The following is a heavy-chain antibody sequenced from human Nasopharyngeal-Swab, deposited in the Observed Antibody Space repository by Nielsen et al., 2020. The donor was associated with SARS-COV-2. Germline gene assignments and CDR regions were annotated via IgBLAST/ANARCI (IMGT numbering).Heavy chain of an antibody. Sequence: GGSLRLSCASSGFIFNTYAMTWVRQAPGKGLQWVSAINGFCVSTYYADSVKGRFTISRDNSKNTMYLQMNSLRAEDTALYYCAKALLSSSWVHYDYYGLDVWGQGTTVTVSS. J-gene: IGHJ6*02. CDR3: AKALLSSSWVHYDYYGLDV. V-gene: IGHV3-23*01. CDR2: INGFCVST. D-gene: IGHD6-13*01. CDR1: GFIFNTYA.